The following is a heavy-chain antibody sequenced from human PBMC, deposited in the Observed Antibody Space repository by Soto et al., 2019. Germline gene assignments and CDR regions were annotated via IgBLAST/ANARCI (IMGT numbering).Heavy chain of an antibody. CDR3: ARGRVVVVAATFNWFDP. CDR2: INHSGST. D-gene: IGHD2-15*01. J-gene: IGHJ5*02. Sequence: QVQLQQWGAGLLKPSETLSLTCAVYGGSFSGYYWSWIRQPPGKGLEWIGEINHSGSTNYNPSLKSRVTISVDTSKNQFSLKLSSVTAADTAVYYCARGRVVVVAATFNWFDPWGQGTLVTVSS. V-gene: IGHV4-34*01. CDR1: GGSFSGYY.